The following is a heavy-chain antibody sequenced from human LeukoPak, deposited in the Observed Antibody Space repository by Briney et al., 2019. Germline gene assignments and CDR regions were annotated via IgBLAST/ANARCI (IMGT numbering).Heavy chain of an antibody. V-gene: IGHV3-73*01. CDR3: TSEVTGASDY. Sequence: GGSLKLSCAASEFTFSGSAMHWVRQASGKGLEWVGRIRSKANSYATEYAASVKGRFTISRDDSKNTAYLQMNSLKTEDTAVYYCTSEVTGASDYWGQGTLVTVSS. J-gene: IGHJ4*02. D-gene: IGHD2-21*02. CDR2: IRSKANSYAT. CDR1: EFTFSGSA.